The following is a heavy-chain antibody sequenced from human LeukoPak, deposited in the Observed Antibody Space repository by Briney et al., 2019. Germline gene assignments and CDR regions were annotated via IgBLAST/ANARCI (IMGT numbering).Heavy chain of an antibody. D-gene: IGHD4-23*01. CDR1: GYTFTGYY. V-gene: IGHV1-2*02. CDR2: INPNSGGT. Sequence: ASVKVSCKASGYTFTGYYMHWVRQAPGQGLEWMGWINPNSGGTNYAQKFQGRVTMTRDTSVSTAYMELSRLRSDDTAVYYCARVAVWFGGNWGDYWGQGTLVTVSS. J-gene: IGHJ4*02. CDR3: ARVAVWFGGNWGDY.